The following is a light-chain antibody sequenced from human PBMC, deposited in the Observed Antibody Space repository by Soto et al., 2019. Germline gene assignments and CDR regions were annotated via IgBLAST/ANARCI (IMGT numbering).Light chain of an antibody. CDR3: SSYTSSSSYV. CDR2: DVS. V-gene: IGLV2-14*01. CDR1: SSDVGTYNS. J-gene: IGLJ1*01. Sequence: QSVLTQPAAVFGSPGQSIAISCTGTSSDVGTYNSVSWYQQYPGKAPKLMIHDVSNRPSGVSDRFSGSKSGNTASLTISGLQSEDEADYYCSSYTSSSSYVFGSGTRSPS.